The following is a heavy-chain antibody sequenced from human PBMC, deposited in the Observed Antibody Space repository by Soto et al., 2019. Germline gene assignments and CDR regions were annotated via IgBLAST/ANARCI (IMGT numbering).Heavy chain of an antibody. Sequence: QVQLQESGPGLVKPSESLSLTCTVSGGSVSSGSYYWRWIRQPPGKGLEWIGYLYYSGNTNYNPSLKSRATISVDTSKNQFYLKLSSVNAADTAGYYGARVPTGTTWGTSEYLGQGTLVTVSS. D-gene: IGHD1-7*01. V-gene: IGHV4-61*01. J-gene: IGHJ4*02. CDR3: ARVPTGTTWGTSEY. CDR1: GGSVSSGSYY. CDR2: LYYSGNT.